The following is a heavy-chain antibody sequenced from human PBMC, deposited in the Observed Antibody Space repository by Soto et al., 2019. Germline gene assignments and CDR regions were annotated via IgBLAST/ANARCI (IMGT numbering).Heavy chain of an antibody. CDR1: CGSINSDF. J-gene: IGHJ6*02. CDR2: IYYSGST. CDR3: ARGVSKGMDV. Sequence: SENLSLTCNVSCGSINSDFWTWIRQPQGKGLEWIGYIYYSGSTSYNPSLTSRVIISGDTSKNQLALRLSSVPTADTAVYYCARGVSKGMDVWGQGTKVTVYS. V-gene: IGHV4-59*01.